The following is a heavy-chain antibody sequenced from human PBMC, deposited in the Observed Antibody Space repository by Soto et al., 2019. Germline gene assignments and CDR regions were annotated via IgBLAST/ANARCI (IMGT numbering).Heavy chain of an antibody. D-gene: IGHD1-26*01. Sequence: QVQLVQSGAEVKKPGASVKVSCKASGYSFTRYYINWVRQAPGQGLEWMGWISAYNGNTHYEEKLQGRVTLTTDTSTSTAYMELRSLSSDDTAVYFWAGGGQWDFLSDYWGQGTLVTVSS. CDR3: AGGGQWDFLSDY. CDR1: GYSFTRYY. J-gene: IGHJ4*02. CDR2: ISAYNGNT. V-gene: IGHV1-18*01.